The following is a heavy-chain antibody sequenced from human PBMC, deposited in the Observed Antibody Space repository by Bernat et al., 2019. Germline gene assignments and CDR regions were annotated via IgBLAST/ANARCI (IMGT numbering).Heavy chain of an antibody. V-gene: IGHV3-33*01. J-gene: IGHJ4*02. CDR3: ARTSRRDGYDSYFDY. CDR1: GFTFSSYG. D-gene: IGHD5-12*01. Sequence: GRGGGAGGGVVQPGRSLRLSCAASGFTFSSYGMHWVRQAPGKGLEWVAVIWYDGSNKYYADSVKGRFTISRDNSKNTLYLQMNSLRAEDTAVYYCARTSRRDGYDSYFDYWGQGTLVTVSS. CDR2: IWYDGSNK.